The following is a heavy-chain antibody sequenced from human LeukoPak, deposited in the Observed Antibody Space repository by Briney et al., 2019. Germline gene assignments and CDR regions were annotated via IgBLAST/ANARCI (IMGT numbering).Heavy chain of an antibody. J-gene: IGHJ5*02. CDR2: IYTSGST. D-gene: IGHD6-13*01. Sequence: SETLSLTCTVSGGSISSYYWSWIRQPAGKGLEWIGRIYTSGSTNYNPSLKSRVTMSVGTSKNQFSLKLSSVTAADTAVYYCARGSTVYSSTLNWFDPWGQGTLVTVSS. V-gene: IGHV4-4*07. CDR1: GGSISSYY. CDR3: ARGSTVYSSTLNWFDP.